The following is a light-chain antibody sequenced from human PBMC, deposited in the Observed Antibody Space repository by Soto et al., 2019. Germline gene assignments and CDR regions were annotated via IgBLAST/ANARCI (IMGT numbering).Light chain of an antibody. CDR1: QTVRHY. CDR3: QQSYSSPRT. CDR2: AAS. Sequence: DIQMTQSPSSLSAFVGDRVTITCRASQTVRHYLNWYQRQPGQAPRLLIYAASSLQSWVPSRFSGSGSETDFSLTINTLLPEDFATYYCQQSYSSPRTFGQGTKLEIK. J-gene: IGKJ2*01. V-gene: IGKV1-39*01.